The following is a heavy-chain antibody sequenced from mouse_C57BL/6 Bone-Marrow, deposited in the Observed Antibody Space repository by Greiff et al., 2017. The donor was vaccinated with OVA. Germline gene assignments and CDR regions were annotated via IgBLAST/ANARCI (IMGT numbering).Heavy chain of an antibody. J-gene: IGHJ2*01. CDR3: ARHRGITTVVAKDYFDY. D-gene: IGHD1-1*01. Sequence: VQGVESGGDLVKPGGSLKLSCAASGFTFSSYGMSWVRQTPDKRLEWVATISSGGSYTYYPDSVKGRFTISRDNAKNTLYLQMSSLKSEDTAMYYCARHRGITTVVAKDYFDYWGQGTTLTVSS. V-gene: IGHV5-6*01. CDR2: ISSGGSYT. CDR1: GFTFSSYG.